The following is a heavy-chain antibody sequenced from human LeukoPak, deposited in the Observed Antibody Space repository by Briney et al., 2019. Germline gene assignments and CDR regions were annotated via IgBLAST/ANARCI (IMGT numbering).Heavy chain of an antibody. D-gene: IGHD6-13*01. J-gene: IGHJ4*02. V-gene: IGHV4-4*08. Sequence: KPSETLSLTCTVSGGSISTYVWTWIRQPAGKGLQWIGHMHTSGSTNYNPSLKSRVTISVDTSKNQFSLKLSSVTAADTSVYYCEGYSTSWQSFDCWGQGTLVTVSS. CDR2: MHTSGST. CDR1: GGSISTYV. CDR3: EGYSTSWQSFDC.